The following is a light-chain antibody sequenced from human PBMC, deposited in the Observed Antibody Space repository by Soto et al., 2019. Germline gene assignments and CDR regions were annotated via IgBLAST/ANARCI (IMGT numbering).Light chain of an antibody. CDR1: QSIGNF. J-gene: IGKJ2*01. V-gene: IGKV1-39*01. CDR3: HHRSKWPYT. CDR2: AAS. Sequence: DIQMTQSPSSLSASIGDRVSITCRASQSIGNFLNWYQQKPGKVPKLLIYAASNLHSGVPSRFSGSGSGTDFTLTISHLEPEDFAVYSCHHRSKWPYTFGQGTKLEIK.